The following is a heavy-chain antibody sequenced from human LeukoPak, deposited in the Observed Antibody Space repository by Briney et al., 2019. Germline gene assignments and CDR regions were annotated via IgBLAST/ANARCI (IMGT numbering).Heavy chain of an antibody. D-gene: IGHD2-15*01. CDR3: AREGIEVAANLDY. Sequence: GGSVRLSCAASGFTFSSYAVHWVREARGKGGEGVAVISYDGSNKYYADSVKGRFTSSRDNSNDTLYLQMNSQSAEDTAVYHCAREGIEVAANLDYWGQGTLVTVSS. V-gene: IGHV3-30*04. CDR2: ISYDGSNK. CDR1: GFTFSSYA. J-gene: IGHJ4*02.